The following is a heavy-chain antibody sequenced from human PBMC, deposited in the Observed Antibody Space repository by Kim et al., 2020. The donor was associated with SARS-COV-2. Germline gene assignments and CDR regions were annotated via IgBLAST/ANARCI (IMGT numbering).Heavy chain of an antibody. CDR3: ARGYSYGYGGTYYYYYGMDV. J-gene: IGHJ6*02. CDR2: INPNSGGT. CDR1: GYTFTGYY. V-gene: IGHV1-2*04. D-gene: IGHD5-18*01. Sequence: ASVKVSCKASGYTFTGYYMHWVRQAPGQGLEWMGWINPNSGGTNYAQKFQGWVTMTRDTSISTAYMELSRLRSDDTAVYYCARGYSYGYGGTYYYYYGMDVWGQGTTVTVSS.